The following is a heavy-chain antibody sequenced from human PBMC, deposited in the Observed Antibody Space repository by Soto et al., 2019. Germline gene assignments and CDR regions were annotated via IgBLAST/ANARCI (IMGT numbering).Heavy chain of an antibody. D-gene: IGHD3-16*01. Sequence: GGSLRLPCAASGFTFSSYEMNWVRQAPGKGLEWVSSISSSSSYIYYADSVKGRFTISRDNAKNSLYLQMNSLRAEDTAVYYCARRGKGGIDYWGQGTLVTVSS. CDR3: ARRGKGGIDY. V-gene: IGHV3-21*01. CDR1: GFTFSSYE. J-gene: IGHJ4*02. CDR2: ISSSSSYI.